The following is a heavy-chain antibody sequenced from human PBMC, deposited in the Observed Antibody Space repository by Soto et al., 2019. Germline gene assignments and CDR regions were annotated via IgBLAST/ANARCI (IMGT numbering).Heavy chain of an antibody. CDR1: GFTFSSYA. CDR3: AKRDWSSWRPCDY. D-gene: IGHD6-13*01. J-gene: IGHJ4*02. V-gene: IGHV3-23*01. Sequence: EVQLLESGGGLVQPGGSLRLSCAASGFTFSSYAMSWVRQAPGKGLEWVSAISGSGGSTYYADSVKGRFTISRDNSQHALCLHMRRLRAEDTAVYYCAKRDWSSWRPCDYWVQGTLVSVPS. CDR2: ISGSGGST.